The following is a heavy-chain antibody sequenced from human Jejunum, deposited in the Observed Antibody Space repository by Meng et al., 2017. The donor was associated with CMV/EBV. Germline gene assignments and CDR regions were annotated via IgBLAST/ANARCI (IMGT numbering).Heavy chain of an antibody. D-gene: IGHD1-7*01. CDR2: INGGGSST. Sequence: AASGLTINNYWMNWVRQGPGKGLEWVSRINGGGSSTNYADSVKGRFTVSRDNGKNIVYLQMNSLRAEDTAVYYCARGTGNYGDWDCWGQGTLVTVSS. J-gene: IGHJ4*02. CDR3: ARGTGNYGDWDC. CDR1: GLTINNYW. V-gene: IGHV3-74*01.